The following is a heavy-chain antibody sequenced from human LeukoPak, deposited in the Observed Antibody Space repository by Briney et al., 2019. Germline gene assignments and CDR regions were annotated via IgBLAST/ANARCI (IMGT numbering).Heavy chain of an antibody. CDR3: ARHGGLVPAAGIDY. CDR1: GYSISSGYY. Sequence: KPSETLSLTCAVSGYSISSGYYWGWIRPSPGKGLEWIGSIYHSGSTYYNPSLKSRVTISVDTSKNQFSLKLSSVTAADTAVYYCARHGGLVPAAGIDYWGQGTLVTVSS. V-gene: IGHV4-38-2*01. D-gene: IGHD2-2*01. CDR2: IYHSGST. J-gene: IGHJ4*02.